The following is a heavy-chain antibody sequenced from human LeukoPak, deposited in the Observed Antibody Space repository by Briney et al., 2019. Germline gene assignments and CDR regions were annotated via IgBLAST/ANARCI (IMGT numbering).Heavy chain of an antibody. CDR2: IKQGGSEK. V-gene: IGHV3-7*01. Sequence: GGSLRLSCAASGFTFSSYWMTSVRQAPGKGLEWVANIKQGGSEKYYVDSVRGRFTISRDNAKKSLYLQMRSLRAEDTAAYYCAISWGHLDDYWGQGTLVTVSS. CDR1: GFTFSSYW. J-gene: IGHJ4*02. D-gene: IGHD6-13*01. CDR3: AISWGHLDDY.